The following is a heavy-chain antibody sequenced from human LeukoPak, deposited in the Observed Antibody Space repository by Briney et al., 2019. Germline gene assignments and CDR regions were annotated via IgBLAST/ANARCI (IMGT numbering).Heavy chain of an antibody. J-gene: IGHJ4*02. D-gene: IGHD4/OR15-4a*01. CDR1: GGSISSSSYY. CDR2: IYYSGST. V-gene: IGHV4-39*01. Sequence: PSETLSLTCTVSGGSISSSSYYWGWIRQPPGKGLEWIGSIYYSGSTYYNPSLKSRVTISVDTSKNQFSLKLSSVTAADTAVYYCASESMVTRFDSWGQGTLVTVSS. CDR3: ASESMVTRFDS.